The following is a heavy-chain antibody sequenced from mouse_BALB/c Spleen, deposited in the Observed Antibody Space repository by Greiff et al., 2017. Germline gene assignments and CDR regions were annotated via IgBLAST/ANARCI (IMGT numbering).Heavy chain of an antibody. CDR1: GYSITSDYA. CDR2: ISYSGST. Sequence: EVQRVESGPGLVKPSQSLSLTCTVTGYSITSDYAWNWIRQFPGNKLEWMGYISYSGSTSYNPSLKSRISITRDTSKNQFFLQLNSVTTEDTATYYCARGNDPFDYWGQGTTLTVSS. J-gene: IGHJ2*01. CDR3: ARGNDPFDY. V-gene: IGHV3-2*02.